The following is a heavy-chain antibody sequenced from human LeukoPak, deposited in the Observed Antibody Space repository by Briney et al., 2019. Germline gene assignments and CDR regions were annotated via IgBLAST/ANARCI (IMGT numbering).Heavy chain of an antibody. CDR1: AFTFTTPG. CDR3: ARDMTGSGRLYYYYYMDV. CDR2: IKQDGSEK. J-gene: IGHJ6*03. Sequence: PGGSVRLSCLASAFTFTTPGRNWVRQAPGKGLERMANIKQDGSEKYYVDSVKGRFTISRDNAKNSLYLQMNSLRAEDTAVYYCARDMTGSGRLYYYYYMDVWGKGTTVTVSS. V-gene: IGHV3-7*01. D-gene: IGHD3-10*01.